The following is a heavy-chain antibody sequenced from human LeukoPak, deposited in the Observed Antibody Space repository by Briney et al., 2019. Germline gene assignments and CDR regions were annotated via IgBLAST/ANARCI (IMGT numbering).Heavy chain of an antibody. CDR2: ISSSGSTI. D-gene: IGHD2-8*01. CDR1: GFTFSSYE. Sequence: PGGSLRLSCAASGFTFSSYEMNWVRQAPGKGLEWVSYISSSGSTIYYADSVKGRFSISRDNARNSLYLQMNTLRAEDTAVYYCAREIVLMVYAGDTHAFDIWGQGTMVTVSS. J-gene: IGHJ3*02. CDR3: AREIVLMVYAGDTHAFDI. V-gene: IGHV3-48*03.